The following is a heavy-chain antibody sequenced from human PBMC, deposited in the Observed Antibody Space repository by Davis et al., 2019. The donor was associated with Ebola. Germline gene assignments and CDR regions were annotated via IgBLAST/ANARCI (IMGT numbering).Heavy chain of an antibody. V-gene: IGHV5-51*01. Sequence: GGSLRLSCKASGNSFTNFWIGWVRQMPGKGLEWMGLIYTGDSDIRYSPSFRGQVTISADRSITTAYLQWSGLRASDTAMYYCASLRKTITGMDDAFDIWGQGTMVTVSS. CDR2: IYTGDSDI. CDR1: GNSFTNFW. D-gene: IGHD1-20*01. CDR3: ASLRKTITGMDDAFDI. J-gene: IGHJ3*02.